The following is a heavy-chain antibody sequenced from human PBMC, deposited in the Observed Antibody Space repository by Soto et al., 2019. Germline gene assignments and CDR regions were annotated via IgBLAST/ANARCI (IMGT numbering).Heavy chain of an antibody. CDR3: ARDLSYYGSGSYSRSYYGMDV. CDR1: GGSISSSDW. D-gene: IGHD3-10*01. V-gene: IGHV4-4*02. CDR2: IYHSGST. Sequence: PSETLSLTCAVSGGSISSSDWWSWVRQPPGKGLEWIGEIYHSGSTNYNPSLKSRVTISVDKSKNQFSLKLSSVTAADTAVYYCARDLSYYGSGSYSRSYYGMDVWGQGTTVTVSS. J-gene: IGHJ6*02.